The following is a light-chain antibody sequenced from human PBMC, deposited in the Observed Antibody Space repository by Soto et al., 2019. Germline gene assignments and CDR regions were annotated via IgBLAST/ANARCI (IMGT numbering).Light chain of an antibody. J-gene: IGLJ2*01. V-gene: IGLV2-8*01. CDR1: SSDVGSYKY. CDR2: DVS. Sequence: QSALTQPPSASGSPGQSVTISCTGTSSDVGSYKYVSWYQQHPGKAPKLMIYDVSQRPSGVPDRFSGSKSGNTASLTVSGLQAEDEADYYCSSYAGSNNFVVFGGGTKLTVL. CDR3: SSYAGSNNFVV.